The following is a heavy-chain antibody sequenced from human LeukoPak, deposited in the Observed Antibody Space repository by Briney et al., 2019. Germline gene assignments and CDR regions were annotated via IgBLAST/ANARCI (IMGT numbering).Heavy chain of an antibody. D-gene: IGHD3-22*01. CDR1: GYTFTGYY. CDR2: INLNSGGT. J-gene: IGHJ6*03. CDR3: ARDRTYYYDSSGYYRPYYYMDV. Sequence: ASVKVSCKASGYTFTGYYMHWVRQAPGQGLEWMGWINLNSGGTNYAQKFQGRVTMTRDTSISTAYMELSRLRSDDTAVYYCARDRTYYYDSSGYYRPYYYMDVWGKGTTVTVSS. V-gene: IGHV1-2*02.